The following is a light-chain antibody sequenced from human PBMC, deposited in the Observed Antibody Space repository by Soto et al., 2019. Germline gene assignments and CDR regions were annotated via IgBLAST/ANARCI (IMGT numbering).Light chain of an antibody. CDR1: QSVNSY. J-gene: IGKJ5*01. CDR3: QQRSSSIT. Sequence: EIVLTQSPATLSFSPGERATLSCRASQSVNSYVAWYQQKPGQATRLLIYDESNRATGIAARFSGSESGTDFLLTISALESEDVVYYYCQQRSSSITCGQGTRLEIK. CDR2: DES. V-gene: IGKV3-11*01.